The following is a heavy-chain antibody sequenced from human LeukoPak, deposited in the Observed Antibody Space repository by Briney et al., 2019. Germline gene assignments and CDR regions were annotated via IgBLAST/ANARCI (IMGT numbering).Heavy chain of an antibody. CDR3: ARDPQKEQQLVQNWFDP. CDR1: GGTFSSYA. D-gene: IGHD6-13*01. Sequence: ASVKVSCKASGGTFSSYAISWVRQAPGQGLEWMGRIIPILGIANYAQKFQGRVTITADKSTSTAFMELSSLRSEDTAVYYCARDPQKEQQLVQNWFDPWGQGTLVTVSS. CDR2: IIPILGIA. V-gene: IGHV1-69*04. J-gene: IGHJ5*02.